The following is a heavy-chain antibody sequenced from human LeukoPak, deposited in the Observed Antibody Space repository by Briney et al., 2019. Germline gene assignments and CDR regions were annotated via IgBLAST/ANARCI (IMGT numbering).Heavy chain of an antibody. V-gene: IGHV4-34*01. CDR1: GRSFSGYY. CDR3: ASTSPKYYYESSGYSSLFDN. CDR2: INHSGST. Sequence: SETLSLTCAVYGRSFSGYYWSWIRQPPGKGLEWIGEINHSGSTNYNPSLKSRVTISVDTSKNQFSLKLSSVTAADTAVYYCASTSPKYYYESSGYSSLFDNWGQGTLVTVSS. J-gene: IGHJ4*02. D-gene: IGHD3-22*01.